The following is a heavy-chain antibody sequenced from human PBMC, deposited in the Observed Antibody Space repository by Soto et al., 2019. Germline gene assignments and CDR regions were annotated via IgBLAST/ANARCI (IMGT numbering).Heavy chain of an antibody. CDR2: ISGSGGST. CDR1: EFTFSNYS. Sequence: GGSLRLSCAASEFTFSNYSMSWVRQAPGKGLEWVSAISGSGGSTYYADSVKGRFTISRDNSKNTLYLQMNSLRAEDTAVYYCAKGPRDDFWSGNDYWGQGTLVTVSS. CDR3: AKGPRDDFWSGNDY. V-gene: IGHV3-23*01. J-gene: IGHJ4*02. D-gene: IGHD3-3*01.